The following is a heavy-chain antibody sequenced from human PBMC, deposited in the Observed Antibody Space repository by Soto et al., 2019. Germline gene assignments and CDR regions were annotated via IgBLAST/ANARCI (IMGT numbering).Heavy chain of an antibody. J-gene: IGHJ6*02. CDR2: XYXXXNX. CDR3: ARRLLLGDLFYTLDV. CDR1: GGSISTYY. V-gene: IGHV4-59*12. Sequence: SETLSLTCGVSGGSISTYYWSWIRQPPGKALEWLXYXYXXXNXYXXXSXXXXPTISVDESKNQFSLKLTSMTAADTAVYYCARRLLLGDLFYTLDVWGQGTTVTVSS. D-gene: IGHD3-22*01.